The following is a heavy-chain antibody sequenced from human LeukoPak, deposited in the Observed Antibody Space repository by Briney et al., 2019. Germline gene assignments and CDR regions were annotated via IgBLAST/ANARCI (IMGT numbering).Heavy chain of an antibody. J-gene: IGHJ4*02. CDR2: IFPDDSAP. D-gene: IGHD3-3*01. Sequence: GESLKISCKGSGYSFANYWIGWVRQMPGQGLEWMGIIFPDDSAPRYSPSFQGQVSISVDKSISTAYLQWNSLQASDTATYYCARPPYYDFWNGHYPDFWGQGTLVTVSS. V-gene: IGHV5-51*01. CDR1: GYSFANYW. CDR3: ARPPYYDFWNGHYPDF.